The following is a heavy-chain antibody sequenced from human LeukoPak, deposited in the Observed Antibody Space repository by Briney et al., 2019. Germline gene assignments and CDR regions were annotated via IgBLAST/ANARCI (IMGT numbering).Heavy chain of an antibody. D-gene: IGHD1-1*01. J-gene: IGHJ5*02. CDR3: ARSPYNWNAGHNSFDP. CDR2: IYSGGST. Sequence: GGSLRLSCAASGFTVSSNYVSWVRQAPGKGLEWVSVIYSGGSTYYADSVKGRFTISRDNSKNTLYLQMNSLRAEDTAVYYCARSPYNWNAGHNSFDPWGQGTLVTVSS. V-gene: IGHV3-53*01. CDR1: GFTVSSNY.